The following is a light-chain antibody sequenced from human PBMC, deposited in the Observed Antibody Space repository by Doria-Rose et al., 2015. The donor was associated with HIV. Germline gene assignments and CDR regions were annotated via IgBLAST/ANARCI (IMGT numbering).Light chain of an antibody. CDR2: AAS. CDR1: QGISSY. Sequence: ASTGDRVTITCRASQGISSYLAWYQQKPGKAPNLLIYAASTLQSGVPSRFGGSGSGTDFTLTISCLQSEDFATYYFQQYYSYPRAFGQGTRLEIK. CDR3: QQYYSYPRA. V-gene: IGKV1-8*01. J-gene: IGKJ5*01.